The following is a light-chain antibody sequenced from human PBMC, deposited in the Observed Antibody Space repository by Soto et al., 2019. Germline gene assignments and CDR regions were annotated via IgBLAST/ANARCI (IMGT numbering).Light chain of an antibody. CDR3: QQRSNRAWT. J-gene: IGKJ1*01. CDR2: DAS. Sequence: EIVLTQSPATLSLSPGERATLSCRASQSVSTYLAWYQQKPGQAPRLLIYDASNRATGIPARFSGSGSGTDFTLTMSSLEPEDFAVDYWQQRSNRAWTFGQETKVEIK. CDR1: QSVSTY. V-gene: IGKV3-11*01.